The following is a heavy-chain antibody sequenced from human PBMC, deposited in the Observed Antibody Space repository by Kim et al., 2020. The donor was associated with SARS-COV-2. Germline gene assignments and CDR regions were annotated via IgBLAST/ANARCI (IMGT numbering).Heavy chain of an antibody. CDR3: ARYIIAAAGTGINWFDP. J-gene: IGHJ5*02. CDR2: IYPGDSDT. Sequence: GESLKISCKGSGYSFTSYWIGWVRQMPGKGLEWMGIIYPGDSDTRYSPSFQGQVTISADKSISTAYLQWSSLKASDTAMYYCARYIIAAAGTGINWFDPWGRGTLVPVSS. CDR1: GYSFTSYW. D-gene: IGHD6-13*01. V-gene: IGHV5-51*01.